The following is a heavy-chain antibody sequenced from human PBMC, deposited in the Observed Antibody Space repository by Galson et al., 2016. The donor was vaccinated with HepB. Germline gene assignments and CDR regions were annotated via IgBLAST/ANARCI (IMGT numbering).Heavy chain of an antibody. CDR2: ISGGGGST. D-gene: IGHD3-22*01. V-gene: IGHV3-23*01. J-gene: IGHJ5*02. CDR3: AKDSRLHYYDSSGYPNWFDP. Sequence: SLRLSCAASGFTFSSYAMSWVRQAPGKGLEWVSGISGGGGSTYYADSVKGRFTISRDNSKNTLFLQMNTLRAEDTAVYYCAKDSRLHYYDSSGYPNWFDPWGQGTLVTVSS. CDR1: GFTFSSYA.